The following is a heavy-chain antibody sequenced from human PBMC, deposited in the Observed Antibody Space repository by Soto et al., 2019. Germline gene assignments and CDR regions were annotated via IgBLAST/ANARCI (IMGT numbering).Heavy chain of an antibody. V-gene: IGHV3-21*01. CDR1: GFTFSSYA. Sequence: PWGSLRLSCAASGFTFSSYAMSWVRQAPGKGLEWVSSISGSSSYIYYADSVKGRFTISRDNAKNSLYLQMNSLRAEDTAVYYCARDVMGYCSSTSCDYYYMDVWGKGTTVTVSS. J-gene: IGHJ6*03. CDR2: ISGSSSYI. CDR3: ARDVMGYCSSTSCDYYYMDV. D-gene: IGHD2-2*01.